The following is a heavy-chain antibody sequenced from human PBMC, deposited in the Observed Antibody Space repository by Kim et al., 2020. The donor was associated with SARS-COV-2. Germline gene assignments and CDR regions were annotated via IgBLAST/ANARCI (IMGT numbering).Heavy chain of an antibody. CDR2: IYYSGST. Sequence: SETLSLTCTVPGGSISSSSYYWGWIRQPPGKGLEWIGSIYYSGSTYYNPSLTSRATISVDTSKNQFSLKLSSVTAADTAVYYCARQDVGYGSGSYSHCYSGMDVWGQGTTVTVSS. J-gene: IGHJ6*02. V-gene: IGHV4-39*01. CDR1: GGSISSSSYY. D-gene: IGHD3-10*01. CDR3: ARQDVGYGSGSYSHCYSGMDV.